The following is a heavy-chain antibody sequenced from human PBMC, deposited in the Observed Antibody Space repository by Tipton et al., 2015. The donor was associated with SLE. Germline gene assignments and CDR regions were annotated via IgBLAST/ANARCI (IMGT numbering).Heavy chain of an antibody. V-gene: IGHV4-59*08. D-gene: IGHD1-1*01. Sequence: TLSLTCTVSGGSISSYYWSWIRQPPGKGLEWIGYIYYSGSTNYNPSLKSRVTISVDTSKNQFSLKLSSVTAADTAVYYCARLQGTEEYAFDIWGQGTMVTVSS. CDR1: GGSISSYY. CDR3: ARLQGTEEYAFDI. J-gene: IGHJ3*02. CDR2: IYYSGST.